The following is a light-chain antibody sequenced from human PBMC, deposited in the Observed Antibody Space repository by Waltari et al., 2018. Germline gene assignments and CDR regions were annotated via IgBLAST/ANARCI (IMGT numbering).Light chain of an antibody. Sequence: DIVMTQSPATLSVSPGERATLSCRASQSVGTNLAWYQQRPGQAPRLLLYGASSRATGIPARFSGSGSGTDFTLKISRVEAEDVGVYYCMQALQFITFGQGTRLEIK. CDR1: QSVGTN. CDR3: MQALQFIT. V-gene: IGKV3-15*01. CDR2: GAS. J-gene: IGKJ5*01.